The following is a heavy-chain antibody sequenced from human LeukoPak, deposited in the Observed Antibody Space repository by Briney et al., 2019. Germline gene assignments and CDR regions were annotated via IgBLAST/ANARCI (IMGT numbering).Heavy chain of an antibody. Sequence: HAGGSLRLSCAASGFTFSSYAMHWVRQAPGKGLEWVAVISYDGSNKYYADSVKGRFTISRDNSKNTLYLQMNSLRAEDTAVYYCASLHDYGDYLHDYWGQGTLVTVSS. CDR3: ASLHDYGDYLHDY. CDR1: GFTFSSYA. CDR2: ISYDGSNK. J-gene: IGHJ4*02. D-gene: IGHD4-17*01. V-gene: IGHV3-30-3*01.